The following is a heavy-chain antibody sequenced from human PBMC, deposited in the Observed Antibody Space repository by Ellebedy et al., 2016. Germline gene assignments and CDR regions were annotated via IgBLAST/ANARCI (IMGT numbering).Heavy chain of an antibody. V-gene: IGHV3-66*01. CDR3: AKGNAVPGPEPLDF. Sequence: GGSLRLSCAASGFTASGNYMSWVRQAPGKGLEWVSTLYSGGTILYADSVKGRFTISRDNSKNTLYLQMNSLTVEDTAVYYCAKGNAVPGPEPLDFWGQGTLVTVSS. J-gene: IGHJ4*02. CDR1: GFTASGNY. D-gene: IGHD6-19*01. CDR2: LYSGGTI.